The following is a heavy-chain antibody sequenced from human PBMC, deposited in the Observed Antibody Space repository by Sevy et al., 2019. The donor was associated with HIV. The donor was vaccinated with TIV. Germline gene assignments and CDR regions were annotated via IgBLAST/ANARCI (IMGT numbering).Heavy chain of an antibody. D-gene: IGHD6-13*01. CDR1: GFTFSSYW. J-gene: IGHJ3*02. CDR2: INSDGSDT. V-gene: IGHV3-74*01. Sequence: GGSLRLSCAASGFTFSSYWMHWVRQAPGKGLVWVSRINSDGSDTHYADSVKGRFTISRDNAEKTLYLQMNSLRAEDTALYFCARDSSARSDSGLSSSWVFAFDIWGQGTMVTVSS. CDR3: ARDSSARSDSGLSSSWVFAFDI.